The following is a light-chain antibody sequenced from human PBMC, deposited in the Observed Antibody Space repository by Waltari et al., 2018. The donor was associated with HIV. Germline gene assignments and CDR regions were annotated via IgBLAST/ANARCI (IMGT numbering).Light chain of an antibody. J-gene: IGKJ4*01. CDR1: QSLLHTNGYNY. V-gene: IGKV2-28*01. Sequence: DIVLTQSPLSLPVTPGEPASISCRSSQSLLHTNGYNYLDWYLQKTGQSPQLLIYLGSNRASGVPDRFSGSGSGTDFTLKISRLEAEDVGVYYCMETLQTPRLTFGGGTKVEIK. CDR2: LGS. CDR3: METLQTPRLT.